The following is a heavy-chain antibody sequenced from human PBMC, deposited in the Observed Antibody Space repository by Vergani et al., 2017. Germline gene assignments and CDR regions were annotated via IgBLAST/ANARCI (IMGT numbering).Heavy chain of an antibody. J-gene: IGHJ6*03. CDR1: GGTFSSYA. V-gene: IGHV1-69*04. Sequence: VQLVQSGAEVKKPGSSVKVSCKASGGTFSSYAISWVRQAPGQGLEWMGRIIPILGIANYAQKFQGRVTITADKSTSTAYMELSSLRSEDTAVYYCARQDYYYYYMDVWGKGTTVTVSS. CDR2: IIPILGIA. CDR3: ARQDYYYYYMDV.